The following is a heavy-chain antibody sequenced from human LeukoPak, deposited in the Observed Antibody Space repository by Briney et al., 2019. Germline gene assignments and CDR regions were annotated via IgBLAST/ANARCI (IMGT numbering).Heavy chain of an antibody. CDR3: ARSRPGTYYYGSGSYYNDY. Sequence: PSETLSLTCAVYGGSFSGYYRSRIRQPPGKGLEWIGEINHSGSTNYNPSLKSRVTISVDTSKNQFSLKLSSVTAADAAVYYCARSRPGTYYYGSGSYYNDYWGQGTLVTVSS. J-gene: IGHJ4*02. CDR1: GGSFSGYY. CDR2: INHSGST. D-gene: IGHD3-10*01. V-gene: IGHV4-34*01.